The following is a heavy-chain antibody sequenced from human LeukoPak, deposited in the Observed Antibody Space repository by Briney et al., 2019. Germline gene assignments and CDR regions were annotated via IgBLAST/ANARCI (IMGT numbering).Heavy chain of an antibody. CDR1: GGSFSGYY. CDR2: INHSGST. D-gene: IGHD6-13*01. Sequence: SETLSLTCAVYGGSFSGYYWSWIRQPPGKGLEWIGEINHSGSTNYNPSLKSRVTISVDTSKNQFSLKLSSVTAADTAVYYCARPRAAAGRQKYGMDVWGQGTTVTVSS. CDR3: ARPRAAAGRQKYGMDV. J-gene: IGHJ6*02. V-gene: IGHV4-34*01.